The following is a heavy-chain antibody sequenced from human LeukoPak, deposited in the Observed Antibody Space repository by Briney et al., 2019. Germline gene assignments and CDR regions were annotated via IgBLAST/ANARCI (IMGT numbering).Heavy chain of an antibody. CDR2: IYSRGNN. D-gene: IGHD5-18*01. CDR3: ARARYSDGFGWFDY. CDR1: SGSITNYY. J-gene: IGHJ4*02. V-gene: IGHV4-59*01. Sequence: PSETLSLTCTVSSGSITNYYWNWFRQPPGKTLEWIGWIYSRGNNNYNPSLRSRVTVSVAMSRNQFSLRLTSVTAADTAVYYCARARYSDGFGWFDYWGQGALVTISS.